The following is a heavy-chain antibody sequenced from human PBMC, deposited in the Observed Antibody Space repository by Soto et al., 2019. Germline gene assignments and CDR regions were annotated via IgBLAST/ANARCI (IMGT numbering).Heavy chain of an antibody. CDR2: IKQDGSEK. V-gene: IGHV3-7*05. J-gene: IGHJ6*02. CDR1: GFTLRSYW. CDR3: ARIPRKGEYYYYYGMDV. D-gene: IGHD3-10*01. Sequence: GGSLRLSCAASGFTLRSYWMSWVRQAPGKGLEWVANIKQDGSEKYYVDSVKGRFTISRDNAKNSLYLQMNSLRAEDTAVYYCARIPRKGEYYYYYGMDVWGQGTTVTVSS.